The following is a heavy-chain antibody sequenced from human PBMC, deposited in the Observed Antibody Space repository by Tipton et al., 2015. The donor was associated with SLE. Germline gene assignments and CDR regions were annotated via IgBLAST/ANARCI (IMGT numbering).Heavy chain of an antibody. CDR1: GGSISSSGYY. Sequence: TLSLTCTVSGGSISSSGYYWGWIRQPPGKGLEWIGNIYYSGSTYYTPSLKSRVTISVDTSKNQFSLKLSSVTAADTAVYYCAREKGDAYPNLVAFDIWGQGTMVTVSS. CDR3: AREKGDAYPNLVAFDI. J-gene: IGHJ3*02. V-gene: IGHV4-39*07. CDR2: IYYSGST. D-gene: IGHD3-16*01.